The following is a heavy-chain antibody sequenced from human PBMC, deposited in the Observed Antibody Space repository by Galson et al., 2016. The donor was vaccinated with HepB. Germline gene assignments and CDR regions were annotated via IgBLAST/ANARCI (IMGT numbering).Heavy chain of an antibody. Sequence: VSAISGSGGSTYYADSVKGRFTISRDNSKSTLYLQMNSLRAEDTAVYYCAKVKTGGDYDFWSLDYWGQGTLVTVSS. J-gene: IGHJ4*02. CDR2: ISGSGGST. CDR3: AKVKTGGDYDFWSLDY. D-gene: IGHD3-3*01. V-gene: IGHV3-23*01.